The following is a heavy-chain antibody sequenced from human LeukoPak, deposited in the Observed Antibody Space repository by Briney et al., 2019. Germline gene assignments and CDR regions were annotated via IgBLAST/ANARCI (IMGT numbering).Heavy chain of an antibody. CDR1: GYSISSGYY. CDR3: ASDVALNWYFF. CDR2: IHHSGIT. J-gene: IGHJ5*01. V-gene: IGHV4-38-2*01. D-gene: IGHD3-16*01. Sequence: SETLSLTCAVSGYSISSGYYWAWIRQSPGKGLEWIGSIHHSGITYYNPSLKSRLTISIDTSKNQFALKLSSVTAADMAVYYCASDVALNWYFFWGQGTLVTVSS.